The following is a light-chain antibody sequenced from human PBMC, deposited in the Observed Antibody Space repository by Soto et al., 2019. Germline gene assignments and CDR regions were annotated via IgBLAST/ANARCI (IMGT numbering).Light chain of an antibody. CDR1: QSISSW. J-gene: IGKJ2*01. CDR2: DAS. Sequence: DIQMTQSPSTLSASVGDRVTITCRASQSISSWLAWYQQKPGKAPKLLIYDASSLESGVPSRFSGSGYGTEFTLSIISVQPDDFATYYCQQYKSYSPYTFGHGTKRESK. CDR3: QQYKSYSPYT. V-gene: IGKV1-5*01.